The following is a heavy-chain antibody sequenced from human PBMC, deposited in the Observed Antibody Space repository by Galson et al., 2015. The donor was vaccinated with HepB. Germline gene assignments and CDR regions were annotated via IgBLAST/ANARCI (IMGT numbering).Heavy chain of an antibody. D-gene: IGHD2-2*01. V-gene: IGHV4-39*01. CDR3: ARRSTSRFGRDY. J-gene: IGHJ4*02. CDR2: IYYSGST. CDR1: GGSISSSSYY. Sequence: LSLTCTVSGGSISSSSYYWGWIRQPPGKGLEWIGSIYYSGSTYYTPSLKSRVTISVDTSKNQFSLKLSSVTAADTAVYYCARRSTSRFGRDYWGQGTLVTVSS.